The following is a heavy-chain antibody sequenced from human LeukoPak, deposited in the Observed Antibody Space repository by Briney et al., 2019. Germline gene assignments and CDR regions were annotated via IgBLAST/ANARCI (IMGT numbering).Heavy chain of an antibody. CDR1: GFTFSDYH. J-gene: IGHJ4*02. D-gene: IGHD6-19*01. V-gene: IGHV3-11*01. Sequence: GGSLRLSCAASGFTFSDYHMNWIRQAPGKGLEWLSYLSPGGGTIYFADSVRGRFTISRDNAKNSLYLQMNSPTADDTAVYYCTIGRDIAVAGPGGYFDHWGQGTLVTVSS. CDR3: TIGRDIAVAGPGGYFDH. CDR2: LSPGGGTI.